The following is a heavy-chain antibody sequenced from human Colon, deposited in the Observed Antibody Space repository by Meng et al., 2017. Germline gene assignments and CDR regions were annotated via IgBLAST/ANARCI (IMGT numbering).Heavy chain of an antibody. CDR1: AFTFSSYA. V-gene: IGHV3-30*04. CDR3: ARGGVVAAISHYFDY. D-gene: IGHD2-15*01. J-gene: IGHJ4*02. Sequence: GGSLRLSCSASAFTFSSYAIHWVRQAPGKGLEWVAVISYDGTNKYYADSVKGRFTISRDNSKNTLYLQMNSLRVDDTAVYYCARGGVVAAISHYFDYWGQGTRVTVSS. CDR2: ISYDGTNK.